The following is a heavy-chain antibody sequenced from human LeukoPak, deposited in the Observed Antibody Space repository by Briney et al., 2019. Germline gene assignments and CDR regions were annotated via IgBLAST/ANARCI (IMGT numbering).Heavy chain of an antibody. D-gene: IGHD3-3*01. CDR1: GYTFTGYH. CDR3: ARGEWLSESSGY. CDR2: TNPISGGT. Sequence: GASVKVSCKTSGYTFTGYHMHWVRQAPGHGLKWMGWTNPISGGTNYAQKFQGRVTMTRDTSISTFYMELYSLTPDDTAVYFCARGEWLSESSGYWGQGTLVTVSS. J-gene: IGHJ4*02. V-gene: IGHV1-2*02.